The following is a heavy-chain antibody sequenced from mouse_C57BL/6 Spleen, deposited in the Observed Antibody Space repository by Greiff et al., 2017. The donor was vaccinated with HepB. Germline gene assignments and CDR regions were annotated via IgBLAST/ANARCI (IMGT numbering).Heavy chain of an antibody. CDR1: GYSITSGYY. Sequence: EVQVVESGPGLVKPSQSLSLTCSVTGYSITSGYYWNWIRQFPGNKLEWMGYISYDGSNNYNPSLKNRLSITRDTSKNQFFLKLNSVTTEDTATYYCARRELWGFAYWGQGTLVTVSA. CDR3: ARRELWGFAY. J-gene: IGHJ3*01. CDR2: ISYDGSN. D-gene: IGHD1-1*02. V-gene: IGHV3-6*01.